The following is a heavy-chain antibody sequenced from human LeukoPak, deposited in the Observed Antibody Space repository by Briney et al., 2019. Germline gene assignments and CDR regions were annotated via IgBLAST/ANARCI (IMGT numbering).Heavy chain of an antibody. V-gene: IGHV3-7*01. CDR1: GFTFSSYW. CDR3: ARVPSSNWDFDY. J-gene: IGHJ4*02. D-gene: IGHD1-26*01. Sequence: GGSLRLSCGASGFTFSSYWMNWVRQAPGRGLEWVANINQDGSDKNYVDSVKGRFTISRDNAKNSLYLQMNSLRAEDTAVYYCARVPSSNWDFDYWGQGTLVTVSS. CDR2: INQDGSDK.